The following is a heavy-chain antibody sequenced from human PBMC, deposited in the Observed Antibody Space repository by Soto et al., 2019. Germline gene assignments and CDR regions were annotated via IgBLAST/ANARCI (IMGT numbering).Heavy chain of an antibody. CDR2: IYYSGST. J-gene: IGHJ4*02. D-gene: IGHD6-13*01. CDR3: ASSIAAAGALIDY. Sequence: SETLSLTCAVSGGSISSGGYYWSWIRQPPGKGLEWIGYIYYSGSTNYNPSLKSRVTISVDTSKNQFSLKLSSVTVADTAVYYCASSIAAAGALIDYWGQGTLVTVSS. V-gene: IGHV4-61*08. CDR1: GGSISSGGYY.